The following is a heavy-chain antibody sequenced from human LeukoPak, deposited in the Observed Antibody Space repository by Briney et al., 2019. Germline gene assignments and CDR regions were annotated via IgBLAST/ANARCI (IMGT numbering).Heavy chain of an antibody. Sequence: SETLSLTCAVSGGSISSGGYSWSWIRQPPGKGLEWIGYIYHSGSTYYNPSLKSRVTISVDRSKNQFSLKLSSVTAADTAVYYCARDPGYCSGGSRNYYYGMDVWGKGTTVTVSS. J-gene: IGHJ6*04. D-gene: IGHD2-15*01. CDR1: GGSISSGGYS. CDR3: ARDPGYCSGGSRNYYYGMDV. CDR2: IYHSGST. V-gene: IGHV4-30-2*01.